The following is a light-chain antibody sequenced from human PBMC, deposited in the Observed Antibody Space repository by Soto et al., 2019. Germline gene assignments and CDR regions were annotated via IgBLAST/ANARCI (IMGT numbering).Light chain of an antibody. CDR1: QSVRSSD. CDR3: QQYGSSPRT. J-gene: IGKJ1*01. V-gene: IGKV3-20*01. CDR2: DAC. Sequence: EIVLTQSPATLSLAPGERATLSCRASQSVRSSDLAWYQQKPGQAPRLRVYDACNRATGIPARFSGSGSGTDFTLTISSLEPEDFAVYYCQQYGSSPRTFGQGTKVDIK.